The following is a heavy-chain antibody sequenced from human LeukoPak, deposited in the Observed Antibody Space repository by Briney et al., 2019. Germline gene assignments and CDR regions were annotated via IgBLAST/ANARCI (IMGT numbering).Heavy chain of an antibody. CDR1: RGTFSSYA. V-gene: IGHV1-69*13. Sequence: SVKVSCKASRGTFSSYAISWVRQAPGQGLEWMGGIIPIFGTANYAQKFQGRVTITADESTSTAYMELSSLRSEDTAVYYCAKDGITIFGVVTSIDYWGQGTLVTVSS. D-gene: IGHD3-3*01. CDR2: IIPIFGTA. CDR3: AKDGITIFGVVTSIDY. J-gene: IGHJ4*02.